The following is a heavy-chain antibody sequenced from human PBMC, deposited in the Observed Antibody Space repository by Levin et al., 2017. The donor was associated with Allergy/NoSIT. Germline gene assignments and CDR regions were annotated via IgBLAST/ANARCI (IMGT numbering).Heavy chain of an antibody. CDR3: AKISFKTTVTSGWLDP. CDR1: GASISRYF. D-gene: IGHD4-17*01. Sequence: ASETLSLTCSVSGASISRYFWSWIRQPPGKGLEWIAYIYYSGHTNYNPSLKSRVTISLDTSMNQVSLELTSVTAADTAVYYCAKISFKTTVTSGWLDPWGQGTLVSVSS. CDR2: IYYSGHT. J-gene: IGHJ5*02. V-gene: IGHV4-59*01.